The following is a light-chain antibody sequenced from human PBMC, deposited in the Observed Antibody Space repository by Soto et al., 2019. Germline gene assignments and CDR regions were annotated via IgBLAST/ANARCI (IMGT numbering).Light chain of an antibody. CDR3: SSYAGSNDLVV. CDR2: EGS. J-gene: IGLJ2*01. V-gene: IGLV2-23*01. CDR1: SSDLGSYNL. Sequence: QSALTQPGSVSGSPGQSITISCSGTSSDLGSYNLVSWYQQHPGKVPKVIIFEGSRLPSGVSSRFSGSKSGNTASLTISGLRPEDEADYYCSSYAGSNDLVVFGGGTKLTVL.